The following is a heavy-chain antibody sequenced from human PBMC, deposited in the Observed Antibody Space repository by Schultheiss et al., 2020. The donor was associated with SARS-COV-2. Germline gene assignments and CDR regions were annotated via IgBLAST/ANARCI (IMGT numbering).Heavy chain of an antibody. CDR3: ASSTYYYDSSGYYPTYYYYGMDV. V-gene: IGHV4-34*01. CDR1: GGSISSYY. Sequence: SETLSLTCTVSGGSISSYYWSWIRQPPGKGLEWIGEINHSGSTNYNPSLKSRVTMSVDTSKNQFSLKLSSVTAADTAVYYCASSTYYYDSSGYYPTYYYYGMDVWGQGTTVTVSS. D-gene: IGHD3-22*01. J-gene: IGHJ6*02. CDR2: INHSGST.